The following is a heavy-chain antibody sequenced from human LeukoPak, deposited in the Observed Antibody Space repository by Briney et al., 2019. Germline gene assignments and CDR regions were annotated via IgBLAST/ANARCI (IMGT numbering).Heavy chain of an antibody. CDR1: GGSFSGYY. CDR2: INHSGST. V-gene: IGHV4-34*01. D-gene: IGHD6-6*01. Sequence: SETLSLTCAVYGGSFSGYYWSWIRQPPGKGLEWIGEINHSGSTNYNPSLKSRVTISVDTSKNQFSLKLSSVTAADTAVYYCARVLASPSEYSSRWGQGTTVTVSS. J-gene: IGHJ6*02. CDR3: ARVLASPSEYSSR.